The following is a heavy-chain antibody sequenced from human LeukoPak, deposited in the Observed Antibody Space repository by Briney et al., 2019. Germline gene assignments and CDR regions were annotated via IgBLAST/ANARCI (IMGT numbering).Heavy chain of an antibody. D-gene: IGHD3-22*01. V-gene: IGHV3-30*02. CDR1: GFTFSNYG. Sequence: GGSLRLSCTASGFTFSNYGMHWVRQAPGKGLEWVAFIRYDGSNKYYADSVKGRFTISRDNSKNTLYLHVSSLRAEDTAVYYCAKDWYYYESSGYFDYWGQGTLLTVSS. J-gene: IGHJ4*02. CDR2: IRYDGSNK. CDR3: AKDWYYYESSGYFDY.